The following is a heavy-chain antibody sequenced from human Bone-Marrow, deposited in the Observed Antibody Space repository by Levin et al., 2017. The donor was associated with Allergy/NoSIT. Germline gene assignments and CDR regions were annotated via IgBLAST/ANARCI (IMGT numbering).Heavy chain of an antibody. J-gene: IGHJ5*02. CDR1: GGSISSSSYY. D-gene: IGHD3-10*01. CDR3: ARSAGGSGSYYTKGNWFDP. Sequence: SETLSLTCTVSGGSISSSSYYWGWIRQPPGKGLEWIGSIYYSGSTYYNPSLKSRVTISVDTSKNQFSLKLSSVTAADTAVYYCARSAGGSGSYYTKGNWFDPWGQGTLVTVSS. CDR2: IYYSGST. V-gene: IGHV4-39*07.